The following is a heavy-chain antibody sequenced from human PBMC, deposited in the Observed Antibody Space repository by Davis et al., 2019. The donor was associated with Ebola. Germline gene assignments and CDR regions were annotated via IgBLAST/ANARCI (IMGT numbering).Heavy chain of an antibody. CDR1: GFTFSGSS. Sequence: PGGSLRLSCAASGFTFSGSSMNWVRQAPGKGLEWVSGISGSGISTYYADSVKGRFTISRDSSKNTLYLQMDSLRAEDTAVYYCAKDHYVGPTPTFFDYWGQGTVVSVSS. D-gene: IGHD3-16*01. CDR2: ISGSGIST. CDR3: AKDHYVGPTPTFFDY. V-gene: IGHV3-23*01. J-gene: IGHJ4*02.